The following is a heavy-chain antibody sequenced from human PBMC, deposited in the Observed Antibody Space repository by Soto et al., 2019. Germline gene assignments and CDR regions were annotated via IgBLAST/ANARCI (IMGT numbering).Heavy chain of an antibody. CDR2: IIPIFGTA. J-gene: IGHJ6*02. CDR3: ARGRRPYGDVDHYYYYGMDV. Sequence: VASVKVSCKASGGTFSSYAISWVRQAPGQGLEWMGGIIPIFGTANYAQKFQGRVTITADESTSTAYMELSSLRYEDTAVYYCARGRRPYGDVDHYYYYGMDVWGQGTTVTVSS. CDR1: GGTFSSYA. V-gene: IGHV1-69*13. D-gene: IGHD4-17*01.